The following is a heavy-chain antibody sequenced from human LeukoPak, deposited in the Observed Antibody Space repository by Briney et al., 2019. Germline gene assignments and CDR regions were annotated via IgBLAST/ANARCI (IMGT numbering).Heavy chain of an antibody. V-gene: IGHV1-2*02. Sequence: ASVKVSCRASGYTFTGYYMHWVRQAPGQGLEWMGLIIPNSGGTNYAQKFQGRVTMTRDTSISTAYMELSRLRSDDTAVYYCARAQTLRFLWFGERGWFDYWGQGTLVTVSS. CDR3: ARAQTLRFLWFGERGWFDY. CDR1: GYTFTGYY. J-gene: IGHJ4*02. D-gene: IGHD3-10*01. CDR2: IIPNSGGT.